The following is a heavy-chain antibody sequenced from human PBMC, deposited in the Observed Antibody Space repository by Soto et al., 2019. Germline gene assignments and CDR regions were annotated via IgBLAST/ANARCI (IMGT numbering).Heavy chain of an antibody. CDR3: ARDVAGTTSANNWFDP. J-gene: IGHJ5*02. Sequence: QVQLVQSGAEVKKPGSSVKVSCKASGGTFSSYAISWVRQAPGQGLEWMGGIIPIFGTANYAQKFQGRVTITADESTSTAYMELSSLRSEDTAVYYCARDVAGTTSANNWFDPWCQGTLVTVSS. D-gene: IGHD1-7*01. CDR1: GGTFSSYA. V-gene: IGHV1-69*12. CDR2: IIPIFGTA.